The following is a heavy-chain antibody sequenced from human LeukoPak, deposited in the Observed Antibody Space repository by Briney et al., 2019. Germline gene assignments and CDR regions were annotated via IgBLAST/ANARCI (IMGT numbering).Heavy chain of an antibody. D-gene: IGHD3-10*01. CDR2: ISAYNGNT. Sequence: ASVKVSCKASGYTFTSYGISWVRQAPGQGLEWMGWISAYNGNTNYAQKLQGRVTMTTDTSTSTAYMELRSLRSDDTAVYYCARDRRYLGVRRAFDIWGQGTMVTVSS. J-gene: IGHJ3*02. CDR3: ARDRRYLGVRRAFDI. V-gene: IGHV1-18*01. CDR1: GYTFTSYG.